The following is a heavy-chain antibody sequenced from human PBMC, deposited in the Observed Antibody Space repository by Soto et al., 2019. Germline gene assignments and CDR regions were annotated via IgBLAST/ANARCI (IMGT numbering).Heavy chain of an antibody. D-gene: IGHD3-3*01. V-gene: IGHV4-39*07. CDR2: T. CDR1: GDSISGSSYH. CDR3: SRDFAYFDS. Sequence: PSETLSLTCTVSGDSISGSSYHWGWIRQPPGKGLEWIGRTSYNPSLKSRVSISMDTSKNQFSLNLDSVTAANTAVYFCSRDFAYFDSWGQGTLVTVSS. J-gene: IGHJ4*02.